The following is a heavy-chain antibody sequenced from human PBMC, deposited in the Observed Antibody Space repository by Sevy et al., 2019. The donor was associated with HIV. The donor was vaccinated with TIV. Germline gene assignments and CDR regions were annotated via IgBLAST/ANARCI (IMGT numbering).Heavy chain of an antibody. Sequence: GGSLRLSCAASGFTFNNYGMHWVRQAPGKGLEWVALIWYDGSKKYYADSVKGRFAISRDNSTNTLYLQMNSLRPGDRAVYYCASGRYYDFWSGRYWGQGTLVTVSS. CDR3: ASGRYYDFWSGRY. CDR1: GFTFNNYG. J-gene: IGHJ4*02. D-gene: IGHD3-3*01. V-gene: IGHV3-33*08. CDR2: IWYDGSKK.